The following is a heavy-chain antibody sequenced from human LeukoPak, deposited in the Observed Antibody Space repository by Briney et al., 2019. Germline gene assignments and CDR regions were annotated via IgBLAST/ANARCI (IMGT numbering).Heavy chain of an antibody. D-gene: IGHD6-13*01. CDR3: ARGPRDEQQLPTYYDY. J-gene: IGHJ4*02. CDR1: GYTFTSYG. CDR2: ISAYNGNT. V-gene: IGHV1-18*01. Sequence: ASVKVSCKASGYTFTSYGISWVRQAPGQGLEWMGWISAYNGNTNYAQKLQGRVTMTTDTSTSTAYMELRSLRSDDTAVYYCARGPRDEQQLPTYYDYWGQGTLVTVSS.